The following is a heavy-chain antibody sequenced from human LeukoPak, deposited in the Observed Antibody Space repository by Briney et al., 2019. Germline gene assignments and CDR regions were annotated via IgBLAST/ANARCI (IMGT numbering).Heavy chain of an antibody. J-gene: IGHJ5*02. D-gene: IGHD3-3*01. CDR3: ARDLYKNYDFGSGYSKNWFDP. Sequence: GASVKVSCKASGYTFTSYGISWVRQAPGQGLEWMGWISAYNGNTNYAQKLQGRVTMTTDTSTSTAYMELRSLRSDDTAVYYCARDLYKNYDFGSGYSKNWFDPWGQGTLVTVSS. V-gene: IGHV1-18*01. CDR2: ISAYNGNT. CDR1: GYTFTSYG.